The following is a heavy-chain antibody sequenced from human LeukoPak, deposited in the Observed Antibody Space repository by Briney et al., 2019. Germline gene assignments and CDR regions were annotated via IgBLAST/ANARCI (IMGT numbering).Heavy chain of an antibody. V-gene: IGHV3-21*01. Sequence: GGSLRLSCAASGFTFSSYSMNWVRQAPGKGLELVSSINSSSSYIYYADPVKGRFTISRDNAKNSLYLQMNSLRAEDTAVYYCARDRRDGSTSSGFDYWGQGTLVTVSS. J-gene: IGHJ4*02. CDR1: GFTFSSYS. CDR2: INSSSSYI. D-gene: IGHD2-2*01. CDR3: ARDRRDGSTSSGFDY.